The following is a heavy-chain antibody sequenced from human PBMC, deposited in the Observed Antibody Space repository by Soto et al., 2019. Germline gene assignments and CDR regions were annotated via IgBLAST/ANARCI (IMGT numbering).Heavy chain of an antibody. J-gene: IGHJ4*02. CDR1: GGSFSGYY. Sequence: SETLSLTCAVYGGSFSGYYWSWIRQPPGKGLEWIGEINHSGSTNYNPSLKSRVTISVDTSKNQFSLKLRSVTAADTAVYYCARGRWLRSAFDYWGPGTLVT. CDR2: INHSGST. CDR3: ARGRWLRSAFDY. D-gene: IGHD5-12*01. V-gene: IGHV4-34*01.